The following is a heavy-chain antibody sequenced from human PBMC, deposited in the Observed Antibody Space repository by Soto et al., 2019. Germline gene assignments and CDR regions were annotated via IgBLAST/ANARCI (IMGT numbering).Heavy chain of an antibody. CDR1: GYSFSSHA. D-gene: IGHD6-13*01. Sequence: QVQLEQSGSEVKKSGSSVKVSCKASGYSFSSHAITWVRQAPGQGLEWMVGIIPVFGTPSYAQKFQGRVTISADKSTNTSYLELRSLRSEDTAVYYCARGWALSTSWYWGDGLDSWGQGTQVTVSS. J-gene: IGHJ4*02. V-gene: IGHV1-69*06. CDR3: ARGWALSTSWYWGDGLDS. CDR2: IIPVFGTP.